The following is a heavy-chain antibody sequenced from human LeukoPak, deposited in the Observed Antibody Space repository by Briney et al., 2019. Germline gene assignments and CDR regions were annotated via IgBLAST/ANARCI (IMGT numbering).Heavy chain of an antibody. V-gene: IGHV4-59*01. CDR2: IYYSGST. CDR3: ARDLRGGKGYFDY. Sequence: SETLSLTCTVSGGSISSYYWNWIRQPPGKGLEWIGYIYYSGSTNYNPSLKSRVTISVDTSKNQFSLKLSSVTAADTAVYYCARDLRGGKGYFDYWGQGTLVTVSS. D-gene: IGHD4-23*01. CDR1: GGSISSYY. J-gene: IGHJ4*02.